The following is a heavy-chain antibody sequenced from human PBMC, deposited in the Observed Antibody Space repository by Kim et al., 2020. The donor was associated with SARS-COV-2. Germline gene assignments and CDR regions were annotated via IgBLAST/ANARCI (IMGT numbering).Heavy chain of an antibody. CDR1: GFTFSSYG. Sequence: GGSLRLSCAASGFTFSSYGMHWVRQAPGKGLEWVAVISYDGSNKYYADSVKGRFTISRDNSKNTLYLQMNSLRAEDTAVYYCAKDKSRPRGAFDIWGQGTMVTVSS. CDR3: AKDKSRPRGAFDI. V-gene: IGHV3-30*18. D-gene: IGHD3-16*01. J-gene: IGHJ3*02. CDR2: ISYDGSNK.